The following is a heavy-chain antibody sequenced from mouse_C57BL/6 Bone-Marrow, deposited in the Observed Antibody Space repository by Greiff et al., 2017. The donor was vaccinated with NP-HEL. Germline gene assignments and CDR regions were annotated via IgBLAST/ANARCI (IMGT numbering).Heavy chain of an antibody. J-gene: IGHJ3*01. CDR3: TRGGYYSNPFAY. V-gene: IGHV6-6*01. Sequence: EVKLQESGGGLVQPGGSMKLSCAASGFTFSDAWMDWVRQSPEKGLEWVAEIRNKANNHATYYAESVKGRFTISRDDSKSSVYLQMNSVRAEDTGIYYCTRGGYYSNPFAYWGQGTLVTVSA. CDR2: IRNKANNHAT. CDR1: GFTFSDAW. D-gene: IGHD2-5*01.